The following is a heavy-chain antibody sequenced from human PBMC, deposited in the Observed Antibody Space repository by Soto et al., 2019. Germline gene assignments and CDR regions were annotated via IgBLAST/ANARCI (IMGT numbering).Heavy chain of an antibody. CDR2: IDLDNNK. CDR1: GFSLSTTGTC. CDR3: ARIPHYSDTYYMDS. V-gene: IGHV2-70*01. Sequence: SGPTLVNPTQTLTLTCTFSGFSLSTTGTCVTWIRQPPGKALEWLALIDLDNNKYYSTSLKTRLTISEDTSKNRVVLTMTNMDPVDTATYYCARIPHYSDTYYMDSWGQGTLVTVSS. D-gene: IGHD3-10*01. J-gene: IGHJ4*02.